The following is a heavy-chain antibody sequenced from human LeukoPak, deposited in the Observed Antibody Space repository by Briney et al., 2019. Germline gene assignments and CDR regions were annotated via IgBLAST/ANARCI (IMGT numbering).Heavy chain of an antibody. CDR1: GFSFSDHW. J-gene: IGHJ4*02. CDR2: IKKDGSEQ. D-gene: IGHD5-24*01. Sequence: GRSLRLSCVASGFSFSDHWMNWFRQAPGKGLEWVATIKKDGSEQYYVDSMKGRLTISRDNAKNSVYLQIHNLRAEDTAVYYCARDLGWLQSDYWGQGTLVTVSS. V-gene: IGHV3-7*01. CDR3: ARDLGWLQSDY.